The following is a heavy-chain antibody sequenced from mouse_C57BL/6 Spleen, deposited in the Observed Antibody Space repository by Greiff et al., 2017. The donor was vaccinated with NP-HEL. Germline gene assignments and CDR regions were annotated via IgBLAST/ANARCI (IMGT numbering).Heavy chain of an antibody. CDR1: GYTFTSYW. CDR2: IDPSDSET. D-gene: IGHD2-4*01. Sequence: QVQLQQPGAELVRPGSSVKLSCKASGYTFTSYWMHWVKQRPIQGLEWIGNIDPSDSETHYNQQFKDKATLTVDKSSSTAYMQLSSLTSEDSAVYYCARSGCNDYDYAMDYWGQGTSVTVAS. CDR3: ARSGCNDYDYAMDY. J-gene: IGHJ4*01. V-gene: IGHV1-52*01.